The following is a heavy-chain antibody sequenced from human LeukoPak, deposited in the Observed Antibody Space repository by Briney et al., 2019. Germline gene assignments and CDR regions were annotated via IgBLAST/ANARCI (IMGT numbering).Heavy chain of an antibody. Sequence: GGSPRLSCAPSGFPFSSYWMTWVRQAPGKGLEWVANIKQDGSKKSYVDSVKGRFTISRDNAKNSLYLQMNSLRAEDTAIYYCTRVGYIDEGIDYWGQGTLVTV. CDR2: IKQDGSKK. CDR1: GFPFSSYW. CDR3: TRVGYIDEGIDY. V-gene: IGHV3-7*04. J-gene: IGHJ4*02. D-gene: IGHD5-24*01.